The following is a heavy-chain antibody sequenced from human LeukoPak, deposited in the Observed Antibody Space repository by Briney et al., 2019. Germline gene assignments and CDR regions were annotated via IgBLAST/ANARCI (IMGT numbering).Heavy chain of an antibody. V-gene: IGHV5-51*01. CDR3: ARSRICGGDCYSEFDY. J-gene: IGHJ4*02. CDR2: IYPGDSDT. Sequence: GESLKISCKGSGYSFTSYWIGWVRQVPGKGLEWMGIIYPGDSDTRYSPSFQGQVTISADKSISTAYLQWSSLKASDTAMYYCARSRICGGDCYSEFDYWGQGTLVTVSS. CDR1: GYSFTSYW. D-gene: IGHD2-21*02.